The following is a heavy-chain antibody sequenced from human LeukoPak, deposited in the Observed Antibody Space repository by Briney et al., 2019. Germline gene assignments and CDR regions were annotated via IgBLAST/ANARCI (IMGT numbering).Heavy chain of an antibody. V-gene: IGHV1-24*01. D-gene: IGHD5-12*01. J-gene: IGHJ4*02. CDR3: ATDLMGGGYSGYDLIDY. CDR2: FDPEDGET. Sequence: ASVKVSCKVSGYTLTELSMRWVRQAPGKGLERMGGFDPEDGETIYAQKFQGRVTMTEDTSTDTAYMELSSLRSEDTAVYYCATDLMGGGYSGYDLIDYWGQGTLVTVSS. CDR1: GYTLTELS.